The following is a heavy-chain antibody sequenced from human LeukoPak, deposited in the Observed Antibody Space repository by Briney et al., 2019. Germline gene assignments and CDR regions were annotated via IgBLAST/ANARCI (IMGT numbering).Heavy chain of an antibody. V-gene: IGHV1-24*01. CDR3: ATGPRAGELTHFDY. CDR1: VYTLTELS. J-gene: IGHJ4*02. CDR2: FDPEDGET. D-gene: IGHD1-26*01. Sequence: ASVKVSCKVSVYTLTELSMHWVRQAPGKGLEWMGGFDPEDGETIYAQKFQGRVTMTEDTSTDTAYMELSSLRSEDTAVYYCATGPRAGELTHFDYWGQGTLVTVSS.